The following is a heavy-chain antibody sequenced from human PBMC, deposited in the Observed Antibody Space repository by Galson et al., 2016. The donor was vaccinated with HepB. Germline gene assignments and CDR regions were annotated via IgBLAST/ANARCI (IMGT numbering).Heavy chain of an antibody. D-gene: IGHD3-3*01. J-gene: IGHJ4*02. CDR3: AKDRPEGDFPYYFDS. V-gene: IGHV4-31*03. CDR2: IFYSGGT. Sequence: TLSLTCTVSGDSISNGGYYWSWIRQHPGKGLEWIGYIFYSGGTYFNPSLEGRVTMSVDTSKNQFSLKLTSVTAADAAVYYCAKDRPEGDFPYYFDSWGQGTLVTVSS. CDR1: GDSISNGGYY.